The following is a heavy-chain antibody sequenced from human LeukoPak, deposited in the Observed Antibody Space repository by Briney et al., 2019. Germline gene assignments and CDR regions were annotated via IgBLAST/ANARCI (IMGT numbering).Heavy chain of an antibody. CDR2: ISYDGSNK. V-gene: IGHV3-30*03. D-gene: IGHD3-22*01. J-gene: IGHJ4*02. CDR1: GFTFSSYG. CDR3: ARDQYYYDSSGYYYEFDY. Sequence: GGSLRLSCAASGFTFSSYGMHWVRQAPGKGLEWVAVISYDGSNKYYADSVKGRFTISRDNSKNTLYLQMNSLRAEDTAVYYCARDQYYYDSSGYYYEFDYWGQGTLVTVSS.